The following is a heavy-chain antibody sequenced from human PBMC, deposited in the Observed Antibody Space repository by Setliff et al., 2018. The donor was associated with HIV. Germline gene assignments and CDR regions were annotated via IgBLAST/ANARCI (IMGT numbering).Heavy chain of an antibody. CDR1: GGSISSGTYY. D-gene: IGHD2-8*02. J-gene: IGHJ6*03. V-gene: IGHV4-61*02. Sequence: SETLSLTCTVSGGSISSGTYYWSWIRQPAGKGLEWIGRVYASGSTNYNPSLKSRVTISVDTCKNHFSLKLSFVTVADSAVYYCARGRGDIVLPSAITSYSYYYMDVWGKGASVTVSS. CDR3: ARGRGDIVLPSAITSYSYYYMDV. CDR2: VYASGST.